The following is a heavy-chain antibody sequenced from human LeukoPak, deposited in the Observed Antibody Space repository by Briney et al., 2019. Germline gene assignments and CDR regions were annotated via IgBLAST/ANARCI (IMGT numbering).Heavy chain of an antibody. Sequence: GPLRLSCAASGFTFSSYGIHWVRQAPGKGLEWVAVISYDGNNKYYADSVKGRFTISRDNSKNTLYLQMNSLRAEDTAVYYCAKDLTYCGGDCYSVWGQGTVVTVSS. J-gene: IGHJ4*02. CDR3: AKDLTYCGGDCYSV. V-gene: IGHV3-30*18. CDR2: ISYDGNNK. D-gene: IGHD2-21*02. CDR1: GFTFSSYG.